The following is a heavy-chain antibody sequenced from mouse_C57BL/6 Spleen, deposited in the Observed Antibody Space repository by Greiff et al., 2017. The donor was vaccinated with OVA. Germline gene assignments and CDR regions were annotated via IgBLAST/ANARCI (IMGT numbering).Heavy chain of an antibody. V-gene: IGHV1-81*01. Sequence: QVQLQQSGAELARPGASVKLSCKASGYTFTSYGISWVKQRTGQGLEWIGEIYPRSGNTYYNEKFKGKATLTADKSSSTAYMELRSLTSEDSAVYFCARDDSLFYDMDYWGQGTSVTVSS. CDR1: GYTFTSYG. CDR2: IYPRSGNT. CDR3: ARDDSLFYDMDY. D-gene: IGHD2-4*01. J-gene: IGHJ4*01.